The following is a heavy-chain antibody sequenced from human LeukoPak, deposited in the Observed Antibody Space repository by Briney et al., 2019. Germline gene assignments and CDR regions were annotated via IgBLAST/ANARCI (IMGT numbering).Heavy chain of an antibody. Sequence: PSETLSLTCTVSGGSVSSGSYYWSWIRQPPGKGLEWIGYIYYSGSTNYNPSLKSRVTISVDRSKNQFSLKLSSVTAADTAVYYCARRGRVAARGRDYYYYGMDVWGQGTTVTVSS. CDR3: ARRGRVAARGRDYYYYGMDV. J-gene: IGHJ6*02. D-gene: IGHD6-6*01. CDR1: GGSVSSGSYY. V-gene: IGHV4-61*01. CDR2: IYYSGST.